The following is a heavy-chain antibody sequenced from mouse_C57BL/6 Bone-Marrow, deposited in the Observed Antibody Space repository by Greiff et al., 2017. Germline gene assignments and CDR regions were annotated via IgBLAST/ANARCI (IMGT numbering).Heavy chain of an antibody. CDR1: GYTFTSYS. CDR3: ARGTGTLFYFDY. Sequence: HVQLQQPGAELVRPGSSVKLSCTASGYTFTSYSMDWVQQRPGQGLEWVGNIYPSDSETHSNQNFKDKATLTVDKSASTAYMQLSRLTYEDSAVYDWARGTGTLFYFDYWGQGTTLTVSS. V-gene: IGHV1-61*01. J-gene: IGHJ2*01. CDR2: IYPSDSET. D-gene: IGHD4-1*01.